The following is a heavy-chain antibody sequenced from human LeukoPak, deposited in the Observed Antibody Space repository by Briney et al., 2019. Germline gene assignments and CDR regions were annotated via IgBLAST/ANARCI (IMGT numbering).Heavy chain of an antibody. V-gene: IGHV3-23*01. J-gene: IGHJ4*02. CDR3: AKARTDMFSLSWFDY. Sequence: GGSLRLSCAASGFTFSNYATSWVRQAPGKGLEWVSGISAYGDSKYYADSVNGRFTISRDNSKNTPYLQMNSLRAEDTAVYYCAKARTDMFSLSWFDYWGQGTLVTVSS. D-gene: IGHD3-10*02. CDR2: ISAYGDSK. CDR1: GFTFSNYA.